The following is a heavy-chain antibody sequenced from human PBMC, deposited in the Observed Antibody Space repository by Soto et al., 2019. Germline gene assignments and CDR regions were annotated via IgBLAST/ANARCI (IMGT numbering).Heavy chain of an antibody. J-gene: IGHJ4*02. CDR1: GGSISSFY. D-gene: IGHD6-6*01. CDR3: VREERIAAPQLDY. V-gene: IGHV4-4*07. CDR2: VYTSGSS. Sequence: SETLSLTCTVSGGSISSFYCSWIRQPAGKGLEWIGRVYTSGSSNYNPSLKSRVSMSLDTSRSQFSLTLASVTAADTAVYYCVREERIAAPQLDYWGQGIPVTVSS.